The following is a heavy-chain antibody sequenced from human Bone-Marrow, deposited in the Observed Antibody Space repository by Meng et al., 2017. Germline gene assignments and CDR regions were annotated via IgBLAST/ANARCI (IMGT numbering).Heavy chain of an antibody. V-gene: IGHV3-15*01. D-gene: IGHD6-13*01. Sequence: EVVRVGSGGGLVKPGGSLRLSCVASGLSFTDAWMSWVRQAPGKGLEWVGRIKRNSDGGTIDYAAPVKGRFTILRDDSKNTLYLQMDSLITEDTAVYFCATGAAAADHWGQGTLVTVSS. CDR2: IKRNSDGGTI. J-gene: IGHJ4*02. CDR1: GLSFTDAW. CDR3: ATGAAAADH.